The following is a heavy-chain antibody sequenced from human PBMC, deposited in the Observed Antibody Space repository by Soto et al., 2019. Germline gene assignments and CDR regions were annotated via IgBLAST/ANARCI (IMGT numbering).Heavy chain of an antibody. CDR1: GGSFSGYY. CDR2: INDRGSI. V-gene: IGHV4-34*01. CDR3: ARESHDILTGPPWVWYFDL. J-gene: IGHJ2*01. D-gene: IGHD3-9*01. Sequence: QVQLQQWGAGPLRPLETLSLTCGVSGGSFSGYYWAWIRQSPGKGLEWIGEINDRGSINYNPSLKSRVSMSVAAAKNHYSPNLTSVTAADTAVYYCARESHDILTGPPWVWYFDLWGRGTLVTVSS.